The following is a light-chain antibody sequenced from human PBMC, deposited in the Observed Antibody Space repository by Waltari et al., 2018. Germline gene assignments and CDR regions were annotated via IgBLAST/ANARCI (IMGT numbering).Light chain of an antibody. Sequence: QLVLTQSPSASASLGASVKLTCTLSSGHSSYAIPWNHQQPEKGPRYLMKLNSDGSHSKGDGIPDRFSGSSSGAERYLTISSLQSEDEADYYCQTWGTGIRVFGGGTKLTVL. CDR3: QTWGTGIRV. V-gene: IGLV4-69*01. CDR1: SGHSSYA. CDR2: LNSDGSH. J-gene: IGLJ2*01.